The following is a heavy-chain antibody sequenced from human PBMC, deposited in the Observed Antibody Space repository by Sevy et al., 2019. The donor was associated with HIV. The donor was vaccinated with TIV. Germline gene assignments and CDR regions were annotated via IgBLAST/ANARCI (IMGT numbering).Heavy chain of an antibody. CDR3: AKEEGMLSTTWTSFYDF. J-gene: IGHJ4*02. CDR2: ISFDGSEK. V-gene: IGHV3-30*18. CDR1: GFTFSYYG. Sequence: GGSLRLSCAASGFTFSYYGMHWVRQAPGKGLEWVAVISFDGSEKSYADSVEGRFTVSRDDSENTLFLQMNSLRPDDTAVYYCAKEEGMLSTTWTSFYDFWGQGTLVTVSS. D-gene: IGHD1-1*01.